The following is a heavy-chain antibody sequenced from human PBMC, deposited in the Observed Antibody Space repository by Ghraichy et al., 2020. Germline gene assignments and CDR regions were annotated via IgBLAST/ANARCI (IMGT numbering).Heavy chain of an antibody. V-gene: IGHV4-39*01. J-gene: IGHJ5*02. CDR3: ARRGYLTTIRDWFDP. CDR1: GGSVSTSSYY. CDR2: IYYRGST. Sequence: SETLSLTCTVSGGSVSTSSYYWGWIRQPPGKGLEWIGHIYYRGSTYYNPSLKSRVTISVDTSKNQFSLKLSSVTAADTALYYCARRGYLTTIRDWFDPWGQGTPVTVSS. D-gene: IGHD5-24*01.